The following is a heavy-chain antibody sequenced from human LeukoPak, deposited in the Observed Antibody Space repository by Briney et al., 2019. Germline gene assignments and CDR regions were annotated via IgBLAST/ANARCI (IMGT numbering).Heavy chain of an antibody. V-gene: IGHV3-30*04. CDR1: GFTFSSYA. D-gene: IGHD3-10*01. Sequence: GGSLRLSCAASGFTFSSYAMHWVRQAPGKGLEWVAVISYDGSNKYYADSVKGRFTISRDDSKNTLYLQMNSLRAEDTAVYYCARAMVRGVIIGTSWFDPWGQGTLVTVSS. CDR3: ARAMVRGVIIGTSWFDP. J-gene: IGHJ5*02. CDR2: ISYDGSNK.